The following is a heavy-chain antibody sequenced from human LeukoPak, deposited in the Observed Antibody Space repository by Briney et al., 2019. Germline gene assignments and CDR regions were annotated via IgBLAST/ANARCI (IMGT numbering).Heavy chain of an antibody. CDR1: GFTFSSYG. D-gene: IGHD3-9*01. CDR2: ISGSGGST. CDR3: SKIKGGRYFDWLLYYYYMDV. V-gene: IGHV3-23*01. J-gene: IGHJ6*03. Sequence: GGTLRLSCAASGFTFSSYGMSWVRQAPGKGLEWVSAISGSGGSTYYADSVKGRFTISRDNSKNTLYLQMNSLRAEDTAVYYCSKIKGGRYFDWLLYYYYMDVWGKGTTVTISS.